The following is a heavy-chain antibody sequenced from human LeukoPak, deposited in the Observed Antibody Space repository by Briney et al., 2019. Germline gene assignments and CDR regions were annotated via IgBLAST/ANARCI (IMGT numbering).Heavy chain of an antibody. CDR2: ISYDGSNK. V-gene: IGHV3-30*18. CDR3: AKGGARLVHYYYYMDV. Sequence: PGGSLRLSCAASGFTFSSYGMHWVRQAPGKGLEWVAVISYDGSNKYYADSVKGRFTISRDNSKNTLYLQMNSLRAEDTAVYYCAKGGARLVHYYYYMDVWGKGTTVTVSS. D-gene: IGHD6-19*01. CDR1: GFTFSSYG. J-gene: IGHJ6*03.